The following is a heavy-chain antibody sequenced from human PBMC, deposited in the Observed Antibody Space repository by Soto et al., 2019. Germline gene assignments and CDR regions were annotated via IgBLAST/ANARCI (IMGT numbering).Heavy chain of an antibody. V-gene: IGHV4-4*02. CDR3: ARQDNVAVAGAYCQH. CDR2: IYHSGST. Sequence: QVQLQESGPGLVKASGTLSLNCAVSGGSISTTNWWSWVRQPPGQGLEWVGEIYHSGSTNYNPSFKSRVTISVDKSKNQCSRKRSSVTAADTAGYYCARQDNVAVAGAYCQHWGQGTLVTVSP. D-gene: IGHD6-19*01. J-gene: IGHJ1*01. CDR1: GGSISTTNW.